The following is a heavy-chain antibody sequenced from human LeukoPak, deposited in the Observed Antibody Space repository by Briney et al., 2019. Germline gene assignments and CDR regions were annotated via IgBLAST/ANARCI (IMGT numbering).Heavy chain of an antibody. J-gene: IGHJ4*02. CDR1: GYSISSGYY. CDR2: IYHSGST. Sequence: SETLSLTCAVSGYSISSGYYWGWIRQPPGKGLEWIGSIYHSGSTYYNPSLKSRVTISVDTSKNQFSLKLSSVTAADTAVYYCARAPGFDYFDHWGQGTLVTVSS. CDR3: ARAPGFDYFDH. V-gene: IGHV4-38-2*01.